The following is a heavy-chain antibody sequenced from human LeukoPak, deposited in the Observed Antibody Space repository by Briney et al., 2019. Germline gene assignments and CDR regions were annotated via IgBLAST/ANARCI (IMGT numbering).Heavy chain of an antibody. CDR2: INPDGNEK. D-gene: IGHD3-16*01. J-gene: IGHJ3*02. V-gene: IGHV3-7*01. CDR3: ARYYDPAVGDAFDI. CDR1: GFRFGSDW. Sequence: GGSLRLSCAASGFRFGSDWMTWVRQAPGKGLEWVANINPDGNEKYYVDSVRGRFTISRDNGKNSLYLQLNSLRAEDTAVYYCARYYDPAVGDAFDIWGQGTMLTVSS.